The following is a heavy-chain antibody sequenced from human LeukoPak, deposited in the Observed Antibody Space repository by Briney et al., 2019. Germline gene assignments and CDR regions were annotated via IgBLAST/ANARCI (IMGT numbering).Heavy chain of an antibody. CDR2: IKQDGSEK. Sequence: GGSLRLSCAASGFTFSSSAMTWVRQAPGKGLEWVANIKQDGSEKYYVDSVKGRFTISRDNAKNSLYLQMNSLRAEDTAVYYCASTDSSGYYQEGNNWFDPWGQGTLVTVSS. CDR1: GFTFSSSA. CDR3: ASTDSSGYYQEGNNWFDP. V-gene: IGHV3-7*01. D-gene: IGHD3-22*01. J-gene: IGHJ5*02.